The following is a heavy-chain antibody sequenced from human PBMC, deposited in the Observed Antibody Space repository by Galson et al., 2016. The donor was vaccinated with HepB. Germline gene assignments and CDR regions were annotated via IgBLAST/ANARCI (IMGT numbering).Heavy chain of an antibody. CDR3: ARDSGYCNNFDCKGDAFDM. Sequence: SLRLSCAGSGFTFSTNWMSWVRQAPGKGLEWEANIKEDGSEKYYVDSVKGRFTISRDNAKNSLFLQMNSLRAEDTAVYYCARDSGYCNNFDCKGDAFDMCGQRTMVTVSS. D-gene: IGHD2-8*01. V-gene: IGHV3-7*04. CDR2: IKEDGSEK. CDR1: GFTFSTNW. J-gene: IGHJ3*02.